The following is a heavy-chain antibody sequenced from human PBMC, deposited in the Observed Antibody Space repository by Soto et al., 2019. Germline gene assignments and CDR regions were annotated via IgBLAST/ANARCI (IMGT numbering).Heavy chain of an antibody. CDR1: GFTCSHYR. Sequence: RTLRLSGAASGFTCSHYRMNWVRQAPGKGLEWISYISWNSDTVFYADSVKGRFTSSRDNAKNSLYLQMNRLRDGDTAVYYCARVEGGGLDYWGQGALVTVSS. CDR2: ISWNSDTV. D-gene: IGHD3-16*01. CDR3: ARVEGGGLDY. J-gene: IGHJ4*02. V-gene: IGHV3-48*02.